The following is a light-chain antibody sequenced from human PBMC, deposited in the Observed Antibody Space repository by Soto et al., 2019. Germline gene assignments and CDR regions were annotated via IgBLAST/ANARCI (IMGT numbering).Light chain of an antibody. CDR3: QQRTNWWT. V-gene: IGKV3-11*01. J-gene: IGKJ1*01. CDR2: DAS. Sequence: EIVLTQSPATLSLSPGERATLSCRASQRIRTNLAWYQHKPGQAPRLLIYDASTRATGVPPRFSGSGSQTDFTLTISSLEPEDFAVYYCQQRTNWWTFGQGTKVEI. CDR1: QRIRTN.